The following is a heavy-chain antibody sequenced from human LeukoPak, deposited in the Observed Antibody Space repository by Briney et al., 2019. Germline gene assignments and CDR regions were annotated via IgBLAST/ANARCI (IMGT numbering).Heavy chain of an antibody. CDR2: IIPIFGTA. V-gene: IGHV1-69*05. Sequence: SVKVSCKASGGTFSSYAISWVRQAPGQGLEWMGGIIPIFGTANYAQKFQGRVTITTDESTSTAYMELSSLRSEDTAVYYCATTLAYDFWSGAFDYWGQGTLVTVSS. CDR1: GGTFSSYA. D-gene: IGHD3-3*01. J-gene: IGHJ4*02. CDR3: ATTLAYDFWSGAFDY.